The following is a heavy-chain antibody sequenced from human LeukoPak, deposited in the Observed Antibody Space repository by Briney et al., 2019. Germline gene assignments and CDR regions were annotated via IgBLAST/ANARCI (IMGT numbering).Heavy chain of an antibody. Sequence: GGSLRLSCAASGFTFSSYWMHWVRQAPGKGLVWVSRINSDGSSTSYADSVKGRFTISRDNAKNTLYLQMNSLRAEDTAVYYCARKVIKEWLDVFDAFDIWGQGTMVTVSS. D-gene: IGHD6-19*01. CDR1: GFTFSSYW. CDR2: INSDGSST. CDR3: ARKVIKEWLDVFDAFDI. J-gene: IGHJ3*02. V-gene: IGHV3-74*01.